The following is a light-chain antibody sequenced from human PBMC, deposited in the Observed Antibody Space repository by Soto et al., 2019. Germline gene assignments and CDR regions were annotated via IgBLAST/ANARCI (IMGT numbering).Light chain of an antibody. J-gene: IGLJ2*01. CDR2: DVS. CDR1: SSDVGGYNY. V-gene: IGLV2-14*01. CDR3: SSYTSSSNVV. Sequence: QSALTQPASVSGSPGQSITISCTGTSSDVGGYNYVSWYQQHPGKAPKLMIYDVSNRPSGVSNRFSGSKSGNTASLTISGLQAEDEADYYCSSYTSSSNVVFGVGTTLTVL.